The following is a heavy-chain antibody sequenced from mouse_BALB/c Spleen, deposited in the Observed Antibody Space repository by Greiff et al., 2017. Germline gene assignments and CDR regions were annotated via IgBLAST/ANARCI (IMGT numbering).Heavy chain of an antibody. J-gene: IGHJ2*01. CDR2: ILPGSGST. CDR3: ARSGGNLGYFDY. V-gene: IGHV1-9*01. CDR1: GYTFSSYW. D-gene: IGHD2-1*01. Sequence: QVQLQQSGAELMKPGASVKISCKATGYTFSSYWIEWVKQRPGHGLEWIGEILPGSGSTNYNEKFKGKATFTADTSSNTAYMQLSSLTSEDSAVYYCARSGGNLGYFDYWGQGTTLTVSS.